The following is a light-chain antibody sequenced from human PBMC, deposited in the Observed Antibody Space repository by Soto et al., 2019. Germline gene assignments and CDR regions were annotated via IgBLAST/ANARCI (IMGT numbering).Light chain of an antibody. CDR2: GSS. Sequence: EVVLRQSPGTLSLSPGESATLSCRASQSVSNNYFAWYQQKPGQAPRLLIFGSSDRATGIPDRFSGSGSGTDFTLTISRLEPEDFAVYYCHQYGSSPPYTFGQGTKLEIK. J-gene: IGKJ2*01. V-gene: IGKV3-20*01. CDR1: QSVSNNY. CDR3: HQYGSSPPYT.